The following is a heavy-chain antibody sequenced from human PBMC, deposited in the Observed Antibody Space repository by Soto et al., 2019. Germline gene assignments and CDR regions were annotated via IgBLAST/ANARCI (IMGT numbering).Heavy chain of an antibody. CDR3: ARALWMGGRHNGMEV. CDR2: ISGHNGNT. Sequence: ASVKVSCKASGYTFTRYGISWVRQAPGQGLEWMGWISGHNGNTNYAQKFQGRVTMTTDTSTSTADMELRSLRSDDSAVYYCARALWMGGRHNGMEVLGQGTTVIVS. CDR1: GYTFTRYG. D-gene: IGHD1-26*01. J-gene: IGHJ6*01. V-gene: IGHV1-18*01.